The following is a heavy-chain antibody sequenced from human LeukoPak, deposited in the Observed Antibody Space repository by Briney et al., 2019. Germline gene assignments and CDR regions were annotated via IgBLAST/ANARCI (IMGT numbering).Heavy chain of an antibody. V-gene: IGHV4-59*01. Sequence: SETLSLTCTVSVGSINSYYWSWIRQPPGKGLEWIGYIYYTGGTNYNPSLKSRVTISVDTSKNQFSLKLSSVTAADTAVYYCAREREGHDYWGQGTLVTVSS. CDR1: VGSINSYY. J-gene: IGHJ4*02. CDR3: AREREGHDY. CDR2: IYYTGGT.